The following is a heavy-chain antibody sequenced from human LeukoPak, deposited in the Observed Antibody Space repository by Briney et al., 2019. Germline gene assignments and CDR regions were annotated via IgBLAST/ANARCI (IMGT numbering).Heavy chain of an antibody. Sequence: ASVKVSCKASGYTFTDYNIHWARQAPGQGLEWMGWISPNTGGTKYAQEFQGRVTVTRDTSISTAYMELSRLRSDDTAMYYCARPVLRLSGAFEFWGQGTPVIVSS. D-gene: IGHD3-16*01. CDR3: ARPVLRLSGAFEF. J-gene: IGHJ4*02. V-gene: IGHV1-2*02. CDR1: GYTFTDYN. CDR2: ISPNTGGT.